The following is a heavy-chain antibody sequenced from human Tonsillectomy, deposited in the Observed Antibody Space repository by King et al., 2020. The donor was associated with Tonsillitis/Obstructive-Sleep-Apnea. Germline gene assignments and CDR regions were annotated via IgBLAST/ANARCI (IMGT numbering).Heavy chain of an antibody. D-gene: IGHD1/OR15-1a*01. CDR3: TRDRSPTGTTFDAFDL. CDR2: INWNGERT. J-gene: IGHJ3*01. CDR1: GFTFDDYG. V-gene: IGHV3-20*04. Sequence: VQLVESGGGVVRPGGSLRLSCAASGFTFDDYGVSWVRHATGKGLEWVSGINWNGERTSYLDSVRGRFTISRDNAKKSLHLQMNSLRAEDTALYYCTRDRSPTGTTFDAFDLWGQGTMVIVSS.